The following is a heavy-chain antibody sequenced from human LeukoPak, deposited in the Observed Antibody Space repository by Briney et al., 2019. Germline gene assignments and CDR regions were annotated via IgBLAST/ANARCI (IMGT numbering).Heavy chain of an antibody. CDR2: INPNSGGT. J-gene: IGHJ6*02. CDR1: GYTFTGYY. Sequence: ASVKVSCKASGYTFTGYYMHWVRQAPGQGPEWMGWINPNSGGTNYAQKFQGRVTMTRDTSISTAYMELSRLRSDDTAVYYCARVRAGHFDWLPPTYYYYYGMDVWGQGTTVTVSS. D-gene: IGHD3-9*01. V-gene: IGHV1-2*02. CDR3: ARVRAGHFDWLPPTYYYYYGMDV.